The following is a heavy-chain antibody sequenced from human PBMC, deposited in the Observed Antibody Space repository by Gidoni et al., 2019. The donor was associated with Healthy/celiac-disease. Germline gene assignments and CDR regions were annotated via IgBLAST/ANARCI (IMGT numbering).Heavy chain of an antibody. D-gene: IGHD6-19*01. J-gene: IGHJ3*02. V-gene: IGHV1-69*01. CDR3: ARSEPPSSGLFFDI. CDR2: TIPIYGTA. Sequence: QVQLVQSGAEVKKPGSSVKVSCKASGGTFSSYAISWVRQAPGQGLEWMGGTIPIYGTANYAQKFQGRVTITADESTSTAYMELSSLRSEDTAVYYWARSEPPSSGLFFDIWGQGTMVTVSS. CDR1: GGTFSSYA.